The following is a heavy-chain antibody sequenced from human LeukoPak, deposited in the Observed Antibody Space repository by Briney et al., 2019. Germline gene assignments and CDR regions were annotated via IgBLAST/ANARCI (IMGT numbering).Heavy chain of an antibody. CDR2: MNPNSGNT. CDR1: GYTFTSYD. D-gene: IGHD2-21*02. CDR3: ASNILPYCGGDCYSIPFDY. J-gene: IGHJ4*02. Sequence: ASVKVSCKASGYTFTSYDINWVRQATGQGLEWMGWMNPNSGNTGYAQKFQGRVTMTRNTSISTAYMELSSLRSEDTAVYYCASNILPYCGGDCYSIPFDYWGQGTLVTVSS. V-gene: IGHV1-8*01.